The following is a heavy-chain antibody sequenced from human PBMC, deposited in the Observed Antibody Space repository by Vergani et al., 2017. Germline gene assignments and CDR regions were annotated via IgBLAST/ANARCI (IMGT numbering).Heavy chain of an antibody. V-gene: IGHV1-46*01. CDR2: INPSGGST. J-gene: IGHJ5*02. Sequence: QVLLVQSGAEVKKPGASVRVSCKTSGYTFTNYYIHWVRQAPGQGLEWMGIINPSGGSTTYAQQFQGRLTMTRDTSTSTVYMDLSNLRSEDTAVYYCATKSGSGYSSMGDWFDPWGQGTLVTVSS. D-gene: IGHD5-18*01. CDR1: GYTFTNYY. CDR3: ATKSGSGYSSMGDWFDP.